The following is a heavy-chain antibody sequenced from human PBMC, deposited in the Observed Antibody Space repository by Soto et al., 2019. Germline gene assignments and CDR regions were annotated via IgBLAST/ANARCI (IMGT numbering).Heavy chain of an antibody. J-gene: IGHJ6*02. Sequence: NPSETLSLTCTVSGGSISSGGYYWSWIRQHPGKGLEWIGYIYYSGSTYYNPSLKSRVTISVDTSKNQFSLKLSSVTAADTAVYYCARGQSWVPPLKLSGMDVWGQGTTVTVSS. CDR2: IYYSGST. D-gene: IGHD2-15*01. V-gene: IGHV4-31*03. CDR1: GGSISSGGYY. CDR3: ARGQSWVPPLKLSGMDV.